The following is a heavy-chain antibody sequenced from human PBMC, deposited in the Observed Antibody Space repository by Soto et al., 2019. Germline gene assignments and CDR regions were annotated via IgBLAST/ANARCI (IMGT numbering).Heavy chain of an antibody. CDR3: ARDHRESIFGVVIEVTNLFDP. V-gene: IGHV1-18*01. CDR1: GYTFTSYG. Sequence: GASVKVSCKASGYTFTSYGISWVRQAPGQGLEWMGWISAYNGNTNYAQKLQGRVTMTTDTSTSTAYMELRSLRSDDTAVYYCARDHRESIFGVVIEVTNLFDPWGQGTLVTVSS. J-gene: IGHJ5*02. D-gene: IGHD3-3*01. CDR2: ISAYNGNT.